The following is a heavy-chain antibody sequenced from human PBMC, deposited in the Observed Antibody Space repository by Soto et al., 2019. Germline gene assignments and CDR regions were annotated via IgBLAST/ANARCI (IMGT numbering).Heavy chain of an antibody. Sequence: PSETLSLTCTVSGGSITRSPYYWSWIRQLPGKGLEWIGYIYYTGSTYYNPSLTSRVFISMDRSENQFSLNLNFVTAADTAVYYCARALVDDYYGLDVWGQGTTGTVPS. CDR1: GGSITRSPYY. CDR3: ARALVDDYYGLDV. V-gene: IGHV4-31*03. CDR2: IYYTGST. J-gene: IGHJ6*02.